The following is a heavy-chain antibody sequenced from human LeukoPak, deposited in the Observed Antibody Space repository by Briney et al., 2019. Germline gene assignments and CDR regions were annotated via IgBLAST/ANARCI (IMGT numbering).Heavy chain of an antibody. CDR3: ARYGAFSAQVWNDGGWFDP. V-gene: IGHV1-69*05. Sequence: SVNVSCKASGGTFSSYAISWVRQAPGQGREWVGGIIPMFGTANYAQKFQGRVTITTDESTSTAYMELSSLRSEDTAVYYCARYGAFSAQVWNDGGWFDPWGQGTLVTVSS. D-gene: IGHD1-1*01. CDR2: IIPMFGTA. CDR1: GGTFSSYA. J-gene: IGHJ5*02.